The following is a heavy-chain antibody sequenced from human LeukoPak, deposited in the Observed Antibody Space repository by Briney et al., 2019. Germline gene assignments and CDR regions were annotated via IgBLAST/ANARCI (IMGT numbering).Heavy chain of an antibody. Sequence: SETLSLTCAVYGGSFSGYYWSWIRQPPGKGLEWIWEINHSGSTNYNPSLKSRVTISVDTSKNQFSLKLSSVTAADTAVYYCARGNYYDSSAAGAFDIWGQGTMVTVSS. CDR3: ARGNYYDSSAAGAFDI. J-gene: IGHJ3*02. D-gene: IGHD3-22*01. CDR2: INHSGST. V-gene: IGHV4-34*01. CDR1: GGSFSGYY.